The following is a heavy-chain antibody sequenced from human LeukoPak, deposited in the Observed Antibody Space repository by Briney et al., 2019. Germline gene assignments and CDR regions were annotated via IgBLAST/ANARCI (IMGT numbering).Heavy chain of an antibody. CDR1: GFTFSSYG. V-gene: IGHV3-33*01. D-gene: IGHD4-17*01. CDR3: VRDPYGAY. CDR2: IWYDGGNK. Sequence: GGSLRLSCAASGFTFSSYGMHWVRQAPGKGLEWVAVIWYDGGNKLYGDSVKGRFTISRDNSKNTVYLQMNSLRVEDTAVYYCVRDPYGAYWGQGTLVTVSS. J-gene: IGHJ4*02.